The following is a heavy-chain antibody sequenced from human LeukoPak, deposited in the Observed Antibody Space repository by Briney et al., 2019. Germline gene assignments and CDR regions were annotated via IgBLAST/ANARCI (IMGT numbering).Heavy chain of an antibody. CDR3: ARRAFSGSDY. J-gene: IGHJ4*02. V-gene: IGHV3-48*02. CDR2: ISSYSSTI. CDR1: GFTFSSYS. D-gene: IGHD6-25*01. Sequence: PGGSLRLSCAASGFTFSSYSMNWVRQAPGKGLEWVSYISSYSSTIYYADSVKGRFTISRDNANNSLYLQMNSLRDEDTAVYYCARRAFSGSDYWGQRTLVTVSS.